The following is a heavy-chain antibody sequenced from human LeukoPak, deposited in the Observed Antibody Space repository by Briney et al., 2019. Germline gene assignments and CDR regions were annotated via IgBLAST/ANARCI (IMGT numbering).Heavy chain of an antibody. CDR1: GGSFSGYY. J-gene: IGHJ5*02. V-gene: IGHV4-34*01. Sequence: SETLSLTCAVYGGSFSGYYWSWIRQPPGKGLEWIGEINHSGSTNYNPSLKSRVTISVDTSKNQFSLKLSSVTAADTAVYYCASRYCSSTSCYTSRPRMNWFDPWGQGTLVTVSS. D-gene: IGHD2-2*02. CDR3: ASRYCSSTSCYTSRPRMNWFDP. CDR2: INHSGST.